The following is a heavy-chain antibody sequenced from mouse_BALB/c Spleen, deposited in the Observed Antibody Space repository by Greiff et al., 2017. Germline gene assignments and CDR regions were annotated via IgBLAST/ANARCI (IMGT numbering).Heavy chain of an antibody. CDR3: ARAVVDFDY. Sequence: QVQLQQSGAELAKPGASVKMSCKASGYTFTSYWMHWVKQRPGQGLEWIGYINPSTGYTEYNQKFKDKATLTADKSSSTAYMQLSSLTSEDSAVYYCARAVVDFDYWGQGTTLTVSS. V-gene: IGHV1-7*01. J-gene: IGHJ2*01. D-gene: IGHD1-1*01. CDR2: INPSTGYT. CDR1: GYTFTSYW.